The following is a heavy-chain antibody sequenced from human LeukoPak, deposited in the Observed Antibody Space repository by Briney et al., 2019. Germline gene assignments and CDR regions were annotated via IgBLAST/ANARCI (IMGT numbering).Heavy chain of an antibody. V-gene: IGHV3-23*01. CDR2: LSGSGGGT. Sequence: GGSLRLSCAVSGITLSNYGMSWVRQAPGKGLEWVAGLSGSGGGTNYADSVKGRFTISRDNSKNTLYLQMNSLRAEDTAVYYCAKGRYYDSGNAFDIWGQGTMVTVSS. J-gene: IGHJ3*02. D-gene: IGHD3-9*01. CDR1: GITLSNYG. CDR3: AKGRYYDSGNAFDI.